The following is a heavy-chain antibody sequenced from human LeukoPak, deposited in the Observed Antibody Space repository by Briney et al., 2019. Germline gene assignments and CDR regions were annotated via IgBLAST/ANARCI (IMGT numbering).Heavy chain of an antibody. CDR1: GYTFTGYY. V-gene: IGHV1-2*02. D-gene: IGHD6-19*01. Sequence: ASVKASCKASGYTFTGYYMHWVRQAPGQGLEWMGGINPNSDGTNYAQKFQGRVTMTRDTSISTAYMELSRLRSDDTAVYYCATDRTRTGYSSGWYHDYWGQGTLVTASS. CDR3: ATDRTRTGYSSGWYHDY. J-gene: IGHJ4*02. CDR2: INPNSDGT.